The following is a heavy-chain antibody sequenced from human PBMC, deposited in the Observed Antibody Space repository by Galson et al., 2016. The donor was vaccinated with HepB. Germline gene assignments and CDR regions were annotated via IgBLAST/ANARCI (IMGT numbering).Heavy chain of an antibody. CDR3: ATAPYSSGWYNYYYYGMDV. Sequence: SLRLSCAASGFNFISYAMSWVRQAPGKGLEWVAGITGSEDATDAADSSYADSVKGRFTISRDNSKKTLYLQMNSLRAEDTAVYYCATAPYSSGWYNYYYYGMDVWGQGSTVTVSS. D-gene: IGHD6-19*01. V-gene: IGHV3-23*01. J-gene: IGHJ6*02. CDR1: GFNFISYA. CDR2: ITGSEDATDAADS.